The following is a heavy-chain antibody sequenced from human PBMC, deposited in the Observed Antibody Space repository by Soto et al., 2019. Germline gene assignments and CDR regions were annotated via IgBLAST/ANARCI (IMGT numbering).Heavy chain of an antibody. J-gene: IGHJ2*01. CDR1: GFTVSSNY. Sequence: EVQLVESGGGLIQPGGSLRLSCAASGFTVSSNYMNWVRQAPGKGLEWVSVIYSGGSTYYADSVKGRFTISRDNSKNTLYLQMNSLRAEDTAVYYCARSRDVVVTTISPEKNWYFDLWGRGTLVTVSS. CDR3: ARSRDVVVTTISPEKNWYFDL. CDR2: IYSGGST. D-gene: IGHD2-21*02. V-gene: IGHV3-53*01.